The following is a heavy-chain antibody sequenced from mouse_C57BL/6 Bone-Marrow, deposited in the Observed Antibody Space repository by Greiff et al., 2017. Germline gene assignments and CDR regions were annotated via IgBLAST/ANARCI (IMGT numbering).Heavy chain of an antibody. CDR3: ARLGQLRLRRYAMDY. CDR1: GYTFTSYW. J-gene: IGHJ4*01. V-gene: IGHV1-69*01. D-gene: IGHD3-2*02. CDR2: IDPSDSYT. Sequence: VQLQQPGAELVMPGASVKLSCKASGYTFTSYWMHWVKQRPGQGLEWIGEIDPSDSYTNYNQKFKGKSTLTVDKSSSTAYMQLSSLTSEDSAVYYCARLGQLRLRRYAMDYWGQGTLVTVSS.